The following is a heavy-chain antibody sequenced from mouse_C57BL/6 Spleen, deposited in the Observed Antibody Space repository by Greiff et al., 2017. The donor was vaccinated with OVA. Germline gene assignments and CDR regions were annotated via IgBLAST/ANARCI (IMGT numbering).Heavy chain of an antibody. V-gene: IGHV1-69*01. J-gene: IGHJ1*03. Sequence: QVQLQQPGAELVMPGASVKLSCKASGSTFTSSWMHWVKQRPGQGLEWIGEIDPSDSYTNYNQKFKGKSTLTVDKSSSTAYMQLSSLTSEDSAVYYCAREGLWLRRDWYFDVWGTVTTVTVSS. D-gene: IGHD2-2*01. CDR1: GSTFTSSW. CDR3: AREGLWLRRDWYFDV. CDR2: IDPSDSYT.